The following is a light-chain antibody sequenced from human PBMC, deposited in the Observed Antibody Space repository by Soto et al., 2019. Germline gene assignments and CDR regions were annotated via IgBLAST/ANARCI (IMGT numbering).Light chain of an antibody. CDR1: SSNIGAGYG. CDR3: QTADTSLSVV. V-gene: IGLV1-40*01. J-gene: IGLJ2*01. Sequence: QSVLTQPPSVSGAPGQRVTIPCTGSSSNIGAGYGVHWYQQLPGAAPKLLIYGNSNRPSGVPDRFSGSQSDTSASLAITGLQAEDEADYYCQTADTSLSVVFGGGTKLTVL. CDR2: GNS.